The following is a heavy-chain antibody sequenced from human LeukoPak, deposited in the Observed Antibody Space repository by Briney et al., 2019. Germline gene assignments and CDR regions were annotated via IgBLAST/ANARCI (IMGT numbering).Heavy chain of an antibody. Sequence: GGSLRLSCAASGFTFSSYAMSCVRQAPGKGLEWVSAISGSGGSTYYADSVKGRFTISRDNSKNTLYLQMNSLRAEDTAVYYCAKDLWGAAAGSRGGEWGQGTLVTVSS. D-gene: IGHD6-13*01. CDR2: ISGSGGST. CDR3: AKDLWGAAAGSRGGE. J-gene: IGHJ4*02. CDR1: GFTFSSYA. V-gene: IGHV3-23*01.